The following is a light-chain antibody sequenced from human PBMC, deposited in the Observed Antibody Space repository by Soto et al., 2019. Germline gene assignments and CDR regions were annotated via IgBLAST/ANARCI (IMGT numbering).Light chain of an antibody. V-gene: IGKV1-5*03. J-gene: IGKJ1*01. CDR1: QSVSIW. Sequence: DNQIDPFPSPLSSSGGDRVPLSLRASQSVSIWLAWYQQKPGRAPKLLIYKSSILESGVPSRFSGSGSGTEFTLTISSLQPDDFATYHCQQFNTSPWTFGQGTKVDIK. CDR2: KSS. CDR3: QQFNTSPWT.